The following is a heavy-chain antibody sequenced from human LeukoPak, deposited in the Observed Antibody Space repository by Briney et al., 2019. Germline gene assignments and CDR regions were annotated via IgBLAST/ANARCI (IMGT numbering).Heavy chain of an antibody. V-gene: IGHV3-23*01. CDR1: GFTFSSYA. D-gene: IGHD3-10*01. CDR3: AKGAGGIGSGTYYDY. J-gene: IGHJ4*02. Sequence: GGSLRLSCAASGFTFSSYAMNWVRQAPGKGLEWVSAISGSGGSTYYADSVKGRFTVSRDSSKNTLYLQMNSLRAEDTAVYSCAKGAGGIGSGTYYDYWGQGTLVTVSS. CDR2: ISGSGGST.